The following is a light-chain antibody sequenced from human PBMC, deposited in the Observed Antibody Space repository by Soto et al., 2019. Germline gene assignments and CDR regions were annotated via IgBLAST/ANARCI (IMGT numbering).Light chain of an antibody. CDR1: QSVSRY. Sequence: EIVLTQSPATLSLSPGERATLSCRASQSVSRYLAWYQQKPGQAPRLLIYDASNRATGIPARFSGGGSGTDFTLTISSLEPEDFAVYYCQQRSNSPLTFGGGTKVVNK. J-gene: IGKJ4*01. CDR2: DAS. CDR3: QQRSNSPLT. V-gene: IGKV3-11*01.